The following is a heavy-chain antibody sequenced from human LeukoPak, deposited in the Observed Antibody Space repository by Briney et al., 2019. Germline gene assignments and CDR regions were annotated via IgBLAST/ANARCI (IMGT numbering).Heavy chain of an antibody. Sequence: GGSLRLSCAASGFTFSSYSMNWVRQAPGTGLDWVSYIRSSSSTIYHANFVKGRFTISRDNAKNSLYLQMNSRRDEDTAVYYCARYLRGVIHFDYWGQGTLVTVSA. J-gene: IGHJ4*02. CDR2: IRSSSSTI. D-gene: IGHD3-10*01. V-gene: IGHV3-48*02. CDR3: ARYLRGVIHFDY. CDR1: GFTFSSYS.